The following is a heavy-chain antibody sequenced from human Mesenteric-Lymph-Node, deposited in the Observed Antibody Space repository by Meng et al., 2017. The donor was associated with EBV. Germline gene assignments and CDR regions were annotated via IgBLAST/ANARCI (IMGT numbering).Heavy chain of an antibody. CDR2: ISQSGDT. D-gene: IGHD3-3*02. Sequence: LRESGSSLAYPSSPLHPTRQALRQSFSLYPWSLIIKPPGKGLEYIGEISQSGDTTYNPSLKSRVTISVDRSRNQFSLKMASVTAADTAVYYCARGAIFGIVITYFDYWSQGTLVTVSS. CDR3: ARGAIFGIVITYFDY. V-gene: IGHV4-34*01. J-gene: IGHJ4*02. CDR1: RQSFSLYP.